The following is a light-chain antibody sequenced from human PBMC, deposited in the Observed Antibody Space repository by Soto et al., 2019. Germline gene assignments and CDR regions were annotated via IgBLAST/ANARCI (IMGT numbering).Light chain of an antibody. CDR3: GTWDGSLSAVV. V-gene: IGLV1-51*01. Sequence: QSVLTQPPSVSAAPGQKVTISCSGSSSNIETNPVSWYRHLPGTVPKLLIHNDDKRPSGIPDRFSGSKSGTSATLGITGLQTGDEADYYCGTWDGSLSAVVFGGGTKVTVL. CDR1: SSNIETNP. CDR2: NDD. J-gene: IGLJ2*01.